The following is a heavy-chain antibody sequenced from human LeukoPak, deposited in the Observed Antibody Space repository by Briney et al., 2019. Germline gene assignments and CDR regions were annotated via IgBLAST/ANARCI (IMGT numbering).Heavy chain of an antibody. CDR3: ARDRSIYDSSGYYFGYYFDY. D-gene: IGHD3-22*01. CDR1: GFTVSSND. V-gene: IGHV3-21*04. Sequence: PGGSLRLSCAASGFTVSSNDMSWVRQAPGKGLEWVSSISSSSTYIYYADSVKGRFTISRDNAKNSLYLQMNSLRADDTAVYYCARDRSIYDSSGYYFGYYFDYWGQGTLVTVSS. CDR2: ISSSSTYI. J-gene: IGHJ4*02.